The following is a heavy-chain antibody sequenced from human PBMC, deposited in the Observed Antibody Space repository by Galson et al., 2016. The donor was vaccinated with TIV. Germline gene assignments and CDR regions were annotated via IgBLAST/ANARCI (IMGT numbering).Heavy chain of an antibody. J-gene: IGHJ4*02. CDR1: GDSISNYY. Sequence: SETLSLTCTVSGDSISNYYWSWIRQPPGKGLEWIGYIYYSGSTNYSPSLKSRVTISRDTSKNQFSLKLSSVTAADTAVYYCARQSGYGSSWFPYYVDYWGQGTLVTVSS. V-gene: IGHV4-59*08. CDR2: IYYSGST. CDR3: ARQSGYGSSWFPYYVDY. D-gene: IGHD6-13*01.